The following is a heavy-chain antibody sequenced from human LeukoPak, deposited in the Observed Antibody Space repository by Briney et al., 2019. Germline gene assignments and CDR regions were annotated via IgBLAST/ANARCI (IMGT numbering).Heavy chain of an antibody. J-gene: IGHJ4*02. D-gene: IGHD3-22*01. CDR2: IYPGDSDT. Sequence: PGESLKISCKGSGYSFTTYWIAWVRQMPGKGLEWLGIIYPGDSDTRYSPSFQGQVTISADKSISTAYLQWSSLKASDTAMYYCARALDYSDSSGLIDYWGQGTLVTVSS. CDR3: ARALDYSDSSGLIDY. V-gene: IGHV5-51*01. CDR1: GYSFTTYW.